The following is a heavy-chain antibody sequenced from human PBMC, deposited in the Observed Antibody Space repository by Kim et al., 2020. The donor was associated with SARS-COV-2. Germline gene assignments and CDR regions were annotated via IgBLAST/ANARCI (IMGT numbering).Heavy chain of an antibody. D-gene: IGHD1-7*01. J-gene: IGHJ6*03. CDR2: IDCDNDK. CDR1: GFSISTSGMC. Sequence: SGPTLVNPTQTVTLTCTFSGFSISTSGMCVTWIRQSPGKALEWLARIDCDNDKYYNTSLKTRLTISKDTSRNQLVLIMTNVDPVDTATYYCARLRGIGTTRSQSYRYYMDVWGKGTTVTVSS. V-gene: IGHV2-70*11. CDR3: ARLRGIGTTRSQSYRYYMDV.